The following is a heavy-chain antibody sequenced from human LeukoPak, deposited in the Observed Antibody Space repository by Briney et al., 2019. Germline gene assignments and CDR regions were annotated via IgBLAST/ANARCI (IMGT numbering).Heavy chain of an antibody. Sequence: PSETLSLTCTVSGGSISSYYWSWIRQPPGKGLEWIGYIYYSGSTNYNPSLKSRVTISVDTSKNQFSLKLSSVTAADTAVYYCARGYSGSLNWFDPWGQGTLVTVSS. CDR3: ARGYSGSLNWFDP. V-gene: IGHV4-59*01. CDR1: GGSISSYY. CDR2: IYYSGST. J-gene: IGHJ5*02. D-gene: IGHD1-26*01.